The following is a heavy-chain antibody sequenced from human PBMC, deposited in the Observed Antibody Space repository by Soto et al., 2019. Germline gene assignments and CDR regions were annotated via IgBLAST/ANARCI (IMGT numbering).Heavy chain of an antibody. Sequence: SETLSLTCAVYGGSGGSFSGYYWSWIRQPPGKGLEWIGYIYYSGSTNYNPSLKSRVTISVDTSKNQFSLKLSSVTAADTAVYYCARRYSSAFDIWGQGTMVTVSS. CDR3: ARRYSSAFDI. D-gene: IGHD6-13*01. CDR1: GGSGGSFSGYY. J-gene: IGHJ3*02. V-gene: IGHV4-59*08. CDR2: IYYSGST.